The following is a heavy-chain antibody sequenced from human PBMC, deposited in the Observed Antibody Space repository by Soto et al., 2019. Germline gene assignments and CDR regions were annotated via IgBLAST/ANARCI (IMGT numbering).Heavy chain of an antibody. CDR2: IYSGGST. CDR1: GFTVSSNY. V-gene: IGHV3-53*01. D-gene: IGHD1-20*01. CDR3: ARDLYNWNPGEAFDI. J-gene: IGHJ3*02. Sequence: GGSLRLSCAASGFTVSSNYMSWVRQAPGKGLEWVSVIYSGGSTYYADSVKGRFTISRDNSKNTLYLQMNSLRAEDTAVYYCARDLYNWNPGEAFDIWGQGTMVTVSS.